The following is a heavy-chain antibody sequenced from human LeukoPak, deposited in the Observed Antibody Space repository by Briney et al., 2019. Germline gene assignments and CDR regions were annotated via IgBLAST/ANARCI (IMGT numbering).Heavy chain of an antibody. Sequence: PGRSLRLSCAASGFTFSSYAMHWVRQAPGKGLEWVAVISYDGSNKYYADSVKGRFTISRDNSKNTLYLQMNSLRAEDTAVYYCARSVCSGGSCYSPWFDPWGQGTLVTVSS. J-gene: IGHJ5*02. CDR2: ISYDGSNK. D-gene: IGHD2-15*01. V-gene: IGHV3-30-3*01. CDR1: GFTFSSYA. CDR3: ARSVCSGGSCYSPWFDP.